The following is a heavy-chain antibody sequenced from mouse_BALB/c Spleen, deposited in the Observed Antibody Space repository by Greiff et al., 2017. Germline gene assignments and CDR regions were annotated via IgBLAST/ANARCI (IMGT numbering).Heavy chain of an antibody. CDR2: ISTYYGDA. V-gene: IGHV1S137*01. CDR3: ARRGGPAMDY. Sequence: QVQLKQSGAELVRPGVSVKISCKGSGYTFTDYAMHWVKQSHAKSLEWIGVISTYYGDASYNQKFKGKATMTVDKSSSTAYMELARLTSEDSAIYYCARRGGPAMDYWGQGTSVTVAS. CDR1: GYTFTDYA. J-gene: IGHJ4*01.